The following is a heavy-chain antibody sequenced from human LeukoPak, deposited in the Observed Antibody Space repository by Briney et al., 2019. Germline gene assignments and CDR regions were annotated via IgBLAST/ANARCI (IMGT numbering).Heavy chain of an antibody. CDR2: INPNSGGT. V-gene: IGHV1-2*02. D-gene: IGHD2-2*01. J-gene: IGHJ4*02. CDR1: GYTFISSH. Sequence: GASVKVPCKASGYTFISSHIHWVRQAPGQGLEWMGWINPNSGGTNFAQKFQGRVTMTRDTSITTAYMELSRLRSDDTAVYYCARAMLDSYCSSTSCYFVGFDYWGQGTLVTVSS. CDR3: ARAMLDSYCSSTSCYFVGFDY.